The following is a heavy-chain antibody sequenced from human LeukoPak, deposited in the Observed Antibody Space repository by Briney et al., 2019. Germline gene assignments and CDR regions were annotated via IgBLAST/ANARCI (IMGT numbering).Heavy chain of an antibody. J-gene: IGHJ5*02. CDR3: ATKRGSDDWFDP. CDR1: GFTFSSYG. Sequence: GGSLRLSCAASGFTFSSYGMHWVRQAPGKGLEWVAFIRYDGSNKYYADSVKGRLTISRDNSKNTLYLQMNSLRAEDTAVYYCATKRGSDDWFDPWGQGTLVTVSS. D-gene: IGHD6-19*01. CDR2: IRYDGSNK. V-gene: IGHV3-30*02.